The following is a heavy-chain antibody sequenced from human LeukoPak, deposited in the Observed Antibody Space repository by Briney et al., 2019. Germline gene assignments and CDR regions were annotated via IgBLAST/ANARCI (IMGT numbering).Heavy chain of an antibody. Sequence: PGGSLRLSCAASGFTFSSYAMSWVRQAPGKGLEWVSAISGSGGSTYYADSVKGRFTISRDNSKNTLYLQMNSLRAEDTAVYYCAKDGSGSYYTPGWFDPWGQGTLVTVSS. CDR2: ISGSGGST. V-gene: IGHV3-23*01. J-gene: IGHJ5*02. CDR3: AKDGSGSYYTPGWFDP. CDR1: GFTFSSYA. D-gene: IGHD3-10*01.